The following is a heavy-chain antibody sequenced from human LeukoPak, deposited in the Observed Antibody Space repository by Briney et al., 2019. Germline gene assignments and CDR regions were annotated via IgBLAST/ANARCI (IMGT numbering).Heavy chain of an antibody. CDR1: GVSFDDYY. V-gene: IGHV4-34*04. Sequence: SEILSLTCAVSGVSFDDYYWAWVRQTPGKGLEWIGEINHSGYTNDSPSLKSRATLSVDTSRKQFSLNLRSVTVADAGIYYCTRMTTGHDYWGQGTLVTVSS. J-gene: IGHJ4*02. CDR3: TRMTTGHDY. CDR2: INHSGYT. D-gene: IGHD4-17*01.